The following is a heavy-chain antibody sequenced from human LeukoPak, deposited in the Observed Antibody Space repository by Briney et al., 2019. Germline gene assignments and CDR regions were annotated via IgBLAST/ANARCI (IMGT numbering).Heavy chain of an antibody. CDR1: GGSFSGYY. Sequence: SETLSLTCAVYGGSFSGYYWSWIRQPPGKGLEWIGEINHSGSTNYNPSLKSRVTISVDTSKNQFSLKLSSVTAADTAVYYCAGEGHVWSFTSPYYYYYGMDVWGQGTTVTVSS. CDR2: INHSGST. CDR3: AGEGHVWSFTSPYYYYYGMDV. D-gene: IGHD4/OR15-4a*01. J-gene: IGHJ6*02. V-gene: IGHV4-34*01.